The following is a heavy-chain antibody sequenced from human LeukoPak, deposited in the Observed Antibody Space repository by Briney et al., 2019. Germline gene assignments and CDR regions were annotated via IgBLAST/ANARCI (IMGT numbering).Heavy chain of an antibody. D-gene: IGHD3-10*01. J-gene: IGHJ4*02. CDR2: IVVGSGNT. V-gene: IGHV1-58*02. Sequence: ASVKVSCKTSGFTFTSSAMQWVRQARGQRLEWIGWIVVGSGNTNYAQVFQERVTITRDMSTRTAYMELSSLRSEDTAVYYCAALRFGSGSYSFDYWGQGTLVTVSP. CDR3: AALRFGSGSYSFDY. CDR1: GFTFTSSA.